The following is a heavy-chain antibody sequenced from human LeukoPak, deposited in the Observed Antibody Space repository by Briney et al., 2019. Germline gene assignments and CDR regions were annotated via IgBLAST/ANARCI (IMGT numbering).Heavy chain of an antibody. V-gene: IGHV5-51*01. J-gene: IGHJ4*02. D-gene: IGHD1-26*01. CDR1: GYSFTSYW. Sequence: GESLKISCKGSGYSFTSYWIGWVRQMPGKGLEWMGIIYPGDSETRYSPSFQGQVTISADKSISTAYLQWSSLKASDTAMYYCAAPSSGSYFSFDYWGQGTLVTVSS. CDR3: AAPSSGSYFSFDY. CDR2: IYPGDSET.